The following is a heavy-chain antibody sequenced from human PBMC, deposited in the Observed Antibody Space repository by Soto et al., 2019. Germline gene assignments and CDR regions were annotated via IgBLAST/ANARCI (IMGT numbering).Heavy chain of an antibody. J-gene: IGHJ4*02. CDR3: AREVGYGDFSAALLD. Sequence: VQLMQSGAEVKQPGSSVKVSCKASGGTFSSHSINWVRQAPGQGLEWMVGIITLFGTANYAQNCQGRVTITADQSTSTAYLELNSLRSDDTAVYYCAREVGYGDFSAALLDWGQGTLVTVSS. V-gene: IGHV1-69*01. D-gene: IGHD4-17*01. CDR2: IITLFGTA. CDR1: GGTFSSHS.